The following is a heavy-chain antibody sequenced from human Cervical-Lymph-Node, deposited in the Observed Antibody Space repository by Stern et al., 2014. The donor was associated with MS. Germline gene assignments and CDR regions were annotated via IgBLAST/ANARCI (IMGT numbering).Heavy chain of an antibody. CDR3: AKSDYGHYYYYYGLDV. CDR1: GFTFYDYD. J-gene: IGHJ6*02. D-gene: IGHD3-10*01. V-gene: IGHV3-9*01. CDR2: ISWSSGDI. Sequence: QLVESGGGLVQPGRSLRLSCSASGFTFYDYDMHWVRQATGSGLEWVSGISWSSGDIGYADSVKGRFPISRDNAKNSLYLQMNSLRPEDTAVYYCAKSDYGHYYYYYGLDVWGPGTTVTVSS.